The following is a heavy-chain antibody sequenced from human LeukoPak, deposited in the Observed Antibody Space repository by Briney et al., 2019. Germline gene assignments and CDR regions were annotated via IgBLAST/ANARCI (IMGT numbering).Heavy chain of an antibody. Sequence: ASVKVSCKASGYTFTGYYMHWVRQAPGQGLEWMGWINPNSGGTNYAQKFQGRVTMTRDTSISTAYMELSRLRSDDTAVYYCARRRDSGSLQHFDYWGQGTLVTVSS. CDR2: INPNSGGT. J-gene: IGHJ4*02. V-gene: IGHV1-2*02. CDR1: GYTFTGYY. D-gene: IGHD1-26*01. CDR3: ARRRDSGSLQHFDY.